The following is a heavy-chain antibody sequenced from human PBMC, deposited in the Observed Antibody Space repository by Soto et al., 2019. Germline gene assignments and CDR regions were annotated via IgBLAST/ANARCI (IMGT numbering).Heavy chain of an antibody. CDR3: ARGLTAAAGTGNWFDP. D-gene: IGHD6-13*01. CDR2: INHSGST. V-gene: IGHV4-34*01. Sequence: ETLSLTCAVYGGSFSGYYWSWIRQPPGKGLEWIGEINHSGSTNYNPSLKSRVTISVDTSKNQFSLKLSSVTAADTAVYYCARGLTAAAGTGNWFDPWGQGTLVTVSS. J-gene: IGHJ5*02. CDR1: GGSFSGYY.